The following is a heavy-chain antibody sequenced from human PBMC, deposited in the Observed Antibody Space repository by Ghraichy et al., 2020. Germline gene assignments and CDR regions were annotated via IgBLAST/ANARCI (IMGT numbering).Heavy chain of an antibody. V-gene: IGHV4-34*01. CDR1: GGSFSGYY. CDR3: ARGGRSCSGGSCPPRAEYFQH. J-gene: IGHJ1*01. D-gene: IGHD2-15*01. CDR2: INHSGST. Sequence: SETLSLTCAVYGGSFSGYYWSWIRQPPGKGLEWIGEINHSGSTNYNPSLKSRVTISVDTSKNQFSLKLSSVSAADTAVYYCARGGRSCSGGSCPPRAEYFQHWGQGTLVTVSS.